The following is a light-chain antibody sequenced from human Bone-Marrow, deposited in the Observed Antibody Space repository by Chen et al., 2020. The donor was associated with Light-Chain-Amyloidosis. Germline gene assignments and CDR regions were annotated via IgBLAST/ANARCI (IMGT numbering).Light chain of an antibody. V-gene: IGLV3-21*02. J-gene: IGLJ3*02. Sequence: SYVLTHPSSVSVAPGQTATIARGGNNIGSTSVHWYQQTPGQAPLLVVYDDNDRPSGIPDRLSGSNSGNTATLTSSRVEAGDEADYYCQVWDRSSDRPVFGGGTKLTVL. CDR1: NIGSTS. CDR3: QVWDRSSDRPV. CDR2: DDN.